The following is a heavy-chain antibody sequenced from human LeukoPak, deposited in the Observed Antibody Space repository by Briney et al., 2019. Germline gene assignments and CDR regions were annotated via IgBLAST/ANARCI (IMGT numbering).Heavy chain of an antibody. Sequence: ASVKVSCXASGYTFTSYGISWVRQAHGQGLEWMGWISAYNGNTNYAQKLQGRVTMTTDTSTSTAYMELRSLRSDDTAVYYCAAILHSSGYSYWGQGTLVTVSS. CDR2: ISAYNGNT. D-gene: IGHD3-22*01. J-gene: IGHJ4*02. V-gene: IGHV1-18*01. CDR1: GYTFTSYG. CDR3: AAILHSSGYSY.